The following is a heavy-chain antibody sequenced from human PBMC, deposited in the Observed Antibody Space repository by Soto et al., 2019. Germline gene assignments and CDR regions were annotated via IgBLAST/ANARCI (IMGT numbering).Heavy chain of an antibody. CDR3: AKPTSSGWSDYYFDY. Sequence: GGSLRLSCAASGFTFSSYGMHWVRQAPGKGLEWVAVISYDGSNKYYADSVKGRFTISRDNSKNTLYLQMNSLRAEDTAVYYCAKPTSSGWSDYYFDYWGQGTLVTVSS. CDR1: GFTFSSYG. D-gene: IGHD6-19*01. J-gene: IGHJ4*02. CDR2: ISYDGSNK. V-gene: IGHV3-30*18.